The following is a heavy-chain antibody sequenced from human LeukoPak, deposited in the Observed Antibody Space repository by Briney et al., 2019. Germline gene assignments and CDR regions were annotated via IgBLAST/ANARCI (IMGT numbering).Heavy chain of an antibody. CDR3: ARQSVSSIYFDY. V-gene: IGHV4-34*01. CDR1: GGSFSGYY. CDR2: INHSGST. D-gene: IGHD1-26*01. Sequence: PSETLSLTCAVYGGSFSGYYWSWIRQPPGKGLEWIGEINHSGSTNYNPSLKSRVTISVDTSKNQFSLKLSSVTAADTAVYYCARQSVSSIYFDYWGQGTLVTVSS. J-gene: IGHJ4*02.